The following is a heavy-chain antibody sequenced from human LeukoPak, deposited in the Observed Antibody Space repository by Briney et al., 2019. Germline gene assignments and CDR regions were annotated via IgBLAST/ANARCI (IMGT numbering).Heavy chain of an antibody. CDR2: IYYSGST. D-gene: IGHD5-18*01. J-gene: IGHJ4*02. Sequence: PSETLSLTCTVSGVSISSYYWSWIRQPPGKGLEWIGYIYYSGSTNYNPSLKSRVTISVDTSKNQFSLRLKSVTAADTAVYYCARDDVDTPPFDYLGQGTLVTVSS. CDR3: ARDDVDTPPFDY. CDR1: GVSISSYY. V-gene: IGHV4-59*12.